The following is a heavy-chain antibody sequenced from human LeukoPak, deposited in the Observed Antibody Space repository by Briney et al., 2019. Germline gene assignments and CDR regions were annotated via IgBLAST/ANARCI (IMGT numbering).Heavy chain of an antibody. Sequence: ASVKVSCKASGYTFTSYGISWVRQAPGQGLEWMGWISAYNGNTNYAQKLQGRVTMTTDTSTSTAYMELRSLRSDDTAVYYCARDTRSIVVVPAAISEPNWFDPWGQGTLVTVSS. V-gene: IGHV1-18*01. D-gene: IGHD2-2*01. CDR1: GYTFTSYG. CDR3: ARDTRSIVVVPAAISEPNWFDP. J-gene: IGHJ5*02. CDR2: ISAYNGNT.